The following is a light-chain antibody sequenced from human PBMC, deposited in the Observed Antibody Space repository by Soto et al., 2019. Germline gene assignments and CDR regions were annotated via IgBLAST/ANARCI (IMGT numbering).Light chain of an antibody. Sequence: QSVLTQPASVTGSPGQSITISCTGTSSDAGGYNYVSWYQQHPGKAPKLMIYEVSNRPSGVSNRFSGSKSGNTASLTISGLQAEDEADYYCSSYTSSSTPLNVFGTGTKVTVL. V-gene: IGLV2-14*01. CDR1: SSDAGGYNY. CDR2: EVS. J-gene: IGLJ1*01. CDR3: SSYTSSSTPLNV.